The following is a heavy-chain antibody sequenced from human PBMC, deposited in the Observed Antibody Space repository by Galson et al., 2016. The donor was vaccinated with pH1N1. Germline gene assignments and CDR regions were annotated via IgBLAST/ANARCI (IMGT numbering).Heavy chain of an antibody. D-gene: IGHD6-13*01. Sequence: SLRLSCAASGFTFSNYAMSWVRQAPGKGLEWVSAISGGGSSTYYADSVKGRFTISRDNSKNTLYLQMNSLRAEDTAVYYCAEGSAVGQPYYFDYWGQGTLVTVSS. CDR2: ISGGGSST. J-gene: IGHJ4*02. CDR3: AEGSAVGQPYYFDY. V-gene: IGHV3-23*01. CDR1: GFTFSNYA.